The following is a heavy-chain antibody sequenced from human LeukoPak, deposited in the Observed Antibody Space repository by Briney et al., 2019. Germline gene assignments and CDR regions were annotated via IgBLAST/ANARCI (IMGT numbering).Heavy chain of an antibody. J-gene: IGHJ3*02. D-gene: IGHD6-13*01. Sequence: GGSLRLSCAASGFSLSDHCMDWVRQAPGKGLEWVGRSRHKAKRYSTEYAASVKGRFTISRDDSKNSLYLQMNSLKTEDTALYYCTRVLAAAANALDIWGQGTMVTVSS. CDR1: GFSLSDHC. V-gene: IGHV3-72*01. CDR3: TRVLAAAANALDI. CDR2: SRHKAKRYST.